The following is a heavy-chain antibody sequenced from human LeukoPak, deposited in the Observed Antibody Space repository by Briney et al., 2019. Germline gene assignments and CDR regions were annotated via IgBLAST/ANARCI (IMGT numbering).Heavy chain of an antibody. Sequence: PSETLSLTCAVYGGSFSGYYWSWIRQPPGKGLEWIGEINHSGSTNYNPSLKSRVTISVDTSKNQFSLKLSSVTAADTAVYYCARQEGGLLWFGPPPVYMDVWGKGTTVTISS. CDR2: INHSGST. V-gene: IGHV4-34*01. J-gene: IGHJ6*03. CDR3: ARQEGGLLWFGPPPVYMDV. CDR1: GGSFSGYY. D-gene: IGHD3-10*01.